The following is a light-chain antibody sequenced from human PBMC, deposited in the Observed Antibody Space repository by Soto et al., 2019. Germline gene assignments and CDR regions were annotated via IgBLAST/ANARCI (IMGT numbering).Light chain of an antibody. Sequence: ETVLTQSAATLSLSPGERATLSCRASQSVSRFFAWYQQKPGQAPRLLIYGVSNRATGVPARFSGSGSGTDFTLSISSLEPEDSAVYYCQQRFTWPLTFGGGTKVEIK. CDR3: QQRFTWPLT. CDR2: GVS. V-gene: IGKV3-11*01. J-gene: IGKJ4*01. CDR1: QSVSRF.